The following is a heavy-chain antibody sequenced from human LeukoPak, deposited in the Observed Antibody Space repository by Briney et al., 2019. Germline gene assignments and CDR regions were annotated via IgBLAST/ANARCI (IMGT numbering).Heavy chain of an antibody. D-gene: IGHD5-12*01. CDR2: ISYDGSNK. V-gene: IGHV3-30*18. CDR1: GFTFSSYG. J-gene: IGHJ4*02. Sequence: GRSLRLSCAASGFTFSSYGMHWVRQAPGKGLEWVAVISYDGSNKYYADSVKGRFTISRDNSKNTLYLQMNSLRAEDTAVYYCAKGSGYDYTDYWGQGTLVTVSS. CDR3: AKGSGYDYTDY.